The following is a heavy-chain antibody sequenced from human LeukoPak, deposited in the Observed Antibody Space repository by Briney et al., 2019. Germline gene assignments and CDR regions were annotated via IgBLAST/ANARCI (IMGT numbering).Heavy chain of an antibody. D-gene: IGHD2-2*01. J-gene: IGHJ5*02. V-gene: IGHV4-39*07. CDR3: AREPIVVVPAALNWFDP. Sequence: SETLSLTCTVSGGSISSSSYYWGWIRQPPGKGLEWIGSIYYSGSTYYNPSLKSRVTISVDTSKNQFSLKLSSVTVADTAVYYCAREPIVVVPAALNWFDPRGQGALVTVSS. CDR1: GGSISSSSYY. CDR2: IYYSGST.